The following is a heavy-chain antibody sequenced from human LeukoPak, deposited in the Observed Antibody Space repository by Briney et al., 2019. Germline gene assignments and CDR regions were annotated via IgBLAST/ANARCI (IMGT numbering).Heavy chain of an antibody. Sequence: GESLRLSCAASGFSFSTYNMNWVRQAPGKGLEWVSSITTSSTYIYYADSVKGRFTISRDNAKNSLYLQMNSLRADDTAVYYCARETYCSGGSCYKGNAFDIRGQGTMVTVSS. D-gene: IGHD2-15*01. CDR1: GFSFSTYN. CDR2: ITTSSTYI. CDR3: ARETYCSGGSCYKGNAFDI. V-gene: IGHV3-21*01. J-gene: IGHJ3*02.